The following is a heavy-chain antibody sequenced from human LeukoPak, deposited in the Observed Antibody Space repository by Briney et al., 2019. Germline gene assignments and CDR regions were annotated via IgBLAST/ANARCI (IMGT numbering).Heavy chain of an antibody. CDR2: IYYSGST. Sequence: PSETLSLTCTVSGGSISSYYWSWIRQPPGKGLEWIGYIYYSGSTNYNPSLKSRVTISVDTSKNQFSLKLSSVTAADTAVYYCARTRAGYSSGWYRAFFDYWGQGTLVTVSS. V-gene: IGHV4-59*01. D-gene: IGHD6-19*01. J-gene: IGHJ4*02. CDR1: GGSISSYY. CDR3: ARTRAGYSSGWYRAFFDY.